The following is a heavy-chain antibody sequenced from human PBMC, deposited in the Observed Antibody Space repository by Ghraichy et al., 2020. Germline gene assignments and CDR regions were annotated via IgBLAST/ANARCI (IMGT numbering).Heavy chain of an antibody. CDR1: GFTFSSYW. V-gene: IGHV3-7*01. Sequence: SCVGTGFTFSSYWMSWVRQAPGKGLEWVANIKQDGTETFSVDSVKGRFTISRDNAKNSLYLQLNRLRADDTAVYYCARAGRGDESGYYYVDCWGQGTLVTVSS. J-gene: IGHJ4*02. CDR2: IKQDGTET. CDR3: ARAGRGDESGYYYVDC. D-gene: IGHD3-22*01.